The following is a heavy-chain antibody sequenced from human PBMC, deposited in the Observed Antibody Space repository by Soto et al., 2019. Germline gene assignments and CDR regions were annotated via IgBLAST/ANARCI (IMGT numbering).Heavy chain of an antibody. V-gene: IGHV3-7*05. CDR1: GFTFSDSW. J-gene: IGHJ4*02. CDR2: IKADGSEK. Sequence: EMQLVESGGGLVQPGGSLRLSCAASGFTFSDSWMNWVRQAPGKGLEWVANIKADGSEKYYVDSVKGRFTISRDNAKNSLYRQRDSLRAEAPAVYYGASPGGLRDPLTGWGKGTLVTVSS. D-gene: IGHD3-10*01. CDR3: ASPGGLRDPLTG.